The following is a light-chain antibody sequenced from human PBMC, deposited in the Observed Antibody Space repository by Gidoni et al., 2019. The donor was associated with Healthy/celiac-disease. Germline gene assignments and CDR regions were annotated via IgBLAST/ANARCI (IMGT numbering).Light chain of an antibody. Sequence: DIQMTQSPSSLSASVGDRVTITCRASQSISSYLNWYQQKPGKAPKLLIYAASSLQSGVPSRFSGSGSGTDFTLTISSLQPEDCATYYCQQSYSTPFWTFGQGTKVEIK. CDR3: QQSYSTPFWT. V-gene: IGKV1-39*01. J-gene: IGKJ1*01. CDR2: AAS. CDR1: QSISSY.